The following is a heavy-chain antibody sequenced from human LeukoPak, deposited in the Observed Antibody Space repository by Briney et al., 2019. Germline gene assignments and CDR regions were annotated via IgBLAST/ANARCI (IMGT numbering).Heavy chain of an antibody. CDR1: GFNFNTFW. CDR3: ARPRYCSSISCYFHAFDV. CDR2: IKEDGSEE. J-gene: IGHJ3*01. Sequence: PGGSLRLSCAASGFNFNTFWMTGVRQAPGKGLEWVANIKEDGSEEYYVDSVKGRFTISRDNAKNSLYLQMNSLRAEDTAVYYCARPRYCSSISCYFHAFDVWGQGTMVTVSS. V-gene: IGHV3-7*01. D-gene: IGHD2-2*01.